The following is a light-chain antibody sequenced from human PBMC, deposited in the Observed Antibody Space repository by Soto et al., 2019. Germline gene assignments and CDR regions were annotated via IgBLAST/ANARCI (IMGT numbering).Light chain of an antibody. CDR1: QSITTY. CDR3: QQRSSWWT. CDR2: DAS. V-gene: IGKV3-11*01. Sequence: ETVLTQSPATLSLSLGDRATLSCRASQSITTYLAWYQQKTGQAPKLLFYDASNRATGIPARFSASGSGTDFTLTISSLEPEDSAVYYCQQRSSWWTFGQGTKVEIK. J-gene: IGKJ1*01.